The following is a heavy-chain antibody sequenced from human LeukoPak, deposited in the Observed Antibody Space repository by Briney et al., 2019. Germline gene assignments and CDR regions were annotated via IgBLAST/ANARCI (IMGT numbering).Heavy chain of an antibody. V-gene: IGHV1-46*02. CDR2: INPSGGYT. CDR1: GYTFNNYY. D-gene: IGHD2-2*03. CDR3: ARMDYYFDY. J-gene: IGHJ4*02. Sequence: ASVKVSCKASGYTFNNYYMHWVRQAPGRGLEWMGIINPSGGYTTCAQKFQGRVTMTRDMSANTVYMDLSSLRSEDTAVYYCARMDYYFDYWGQGTLVTVSS.